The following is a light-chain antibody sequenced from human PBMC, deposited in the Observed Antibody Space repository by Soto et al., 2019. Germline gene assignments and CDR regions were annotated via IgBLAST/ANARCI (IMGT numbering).Light chain of an antibody. Sequence: DIQMTQSTSTLSASVGDRVTITCRASQRIDSWLAWYQQKPGKTPKVLISKASILESGVPSRFSGSASGIEFTLTISNLQTEDFATYYCPQYGANSPWTFGQGTKVEIK. CDR3: PQYGANSPWT. V-gene: IGKV1-5*03. CDR2: KAS. J-gene: IGKJ1*01. CDR1: QRIDSW.